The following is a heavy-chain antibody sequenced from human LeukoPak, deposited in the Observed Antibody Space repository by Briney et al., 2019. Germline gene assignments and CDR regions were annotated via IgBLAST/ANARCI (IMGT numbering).Heavy chain of an antibody. CDR3: ARSQGSEYESATHDYYYGMDV. D-gene: IGHD3-10*01. CDR1: GYTFTSYG. Sequence: GASVKVSCKASGYTFTSYGISWVRQAPGQGLEWMGGIIPIFGTANYAQKFQGRVTITADESTSTAYMELSSLRSEDTAVYYCARSQGSEYESATHDYYYGMDVWGQGTTVTVSS. V-gene: IGHV1-69*13. CDR2: IIPIFGTA. J-gene: IGHJ6*02.